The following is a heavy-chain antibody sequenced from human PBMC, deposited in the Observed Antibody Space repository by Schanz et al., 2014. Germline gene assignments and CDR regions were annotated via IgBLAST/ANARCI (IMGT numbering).Heavy chain of an antibody. Sequence: QLQLQESGPGLVKPLETLSLTCTVSGGSISTSNHYWGWIRQPPGKGLEWIGSIYYSGNTYYNPSHRSRVTIPGTTSKNQFPRKLSSVTAADTAVYYCARQNLGYCSSTDCKNWFDPWGQGTLVTVSS. CDR1: GGSISTSNHY. CDR3: ARQNLGYCSSTDCKNWFDP. J-gene: IGHJ5*02. V-gene: IGHV4-39*01. D-gene: IGHD2-2*01. CDR2: IYYSGNT.